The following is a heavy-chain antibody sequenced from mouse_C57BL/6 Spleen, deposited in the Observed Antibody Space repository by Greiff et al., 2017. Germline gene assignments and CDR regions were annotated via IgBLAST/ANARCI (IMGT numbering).Heavy chain of an antibody. V-gene: IGHV1-54*01. Sequence: QVQLQQSGAELVRPGTSVEVSCKASGYAFTNYLIEWVKQRPGQGLEWIGVINPGSGGTNYNEKFKGKATLTADKSSSTAYMQLSSLTSEDSAVYFCARGGYYYAMDYWGQGTSVTVSS. J-gene: IGHJ4*01. CDR2: INPGSGGT. CDR1: GYAFTNYL. CDR3: ARGGYYYAMDY.